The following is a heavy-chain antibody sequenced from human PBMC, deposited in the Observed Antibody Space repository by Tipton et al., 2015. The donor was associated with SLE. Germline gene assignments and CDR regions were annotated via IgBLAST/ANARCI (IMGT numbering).Heavy chain of an antibody. CDR1: GFTFSSYS. CDR2: ISSGGSYT. Sequence: SLRLSCAASGFTFSSYSLTWVRQAPGKGLEWVSLISSGGSYTYYADSVKGRVTISRDNAKNSLYLQMNSLRVEDTAVYYCARSGQLVGGALDYWGQGTLVTVSS. V-gene: IGHV3-21*01. D-gene: IGHD1-1*01. CDR3: ARSGQLVGGALDY. J-gene: IGHJ4*02.